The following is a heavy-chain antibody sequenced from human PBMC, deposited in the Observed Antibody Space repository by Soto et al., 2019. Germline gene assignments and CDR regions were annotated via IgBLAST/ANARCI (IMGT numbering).Heavy chain of an antibody. D-gene: IGHD3-16*01. CDR2: ISPYTGNT. V-gene: IGHV1-18*01. CDR1: GYIFVNYG. CDR3: VMVDNYVTPTPQDV. J-gene: IGHJ6*02. Sequence: QVQLVQSGAEVKKPGSSVKVSCKASGYIFVNYGIAWVRQAPRQGLEWMGWISPYTGNTHSASKVQGRLTMTTGTSTSTAYMDLGSLISDDTAVYYCVMVDNYVTPTPQDVWGPGTTVNV.